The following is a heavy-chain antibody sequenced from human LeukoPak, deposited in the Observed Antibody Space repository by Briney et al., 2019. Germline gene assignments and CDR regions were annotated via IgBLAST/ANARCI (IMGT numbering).Heavy chain of an antibody. V-gene: IGHV4-4*02. CDR2: IYHSGST. D-gene: IGHD6-6*01. CDR3: ARDTAARYYYYYYMDV. Sequence: SETLSLTCAVSGGSISSSNWWSWVRQPPGKGLEWIGEIYHSGSTNYNPSLKSRVTISVDKSKNQFSLKLSSVTAAGTAVYYCARDTAARYYYYYYMDVWGKGTTVTVSS. CDR1: GGSISSSNW. J-gene: IGHJ6*03.